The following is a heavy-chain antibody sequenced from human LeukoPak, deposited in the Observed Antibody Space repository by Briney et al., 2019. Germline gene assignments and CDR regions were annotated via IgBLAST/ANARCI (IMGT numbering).Heavy chain of an antibody. V-gene: IGHV4-34*01. CDR1: GGSFSGYY. D-gene: IGHD2-2*01. CDR3: ARVGEDQLLGY. Sequence: SETLSLTCAVYGGSFSGYYWSWIRQPPGKGLEWIGEINHSGSTNYNPSLKSRVTISVDTSKNQFSLKLSSVTAADTAVYYCARVGEDQLLGYWGQGTLVTVSS. J-gene: IGHJ4*02. CDR2: INHSGST.